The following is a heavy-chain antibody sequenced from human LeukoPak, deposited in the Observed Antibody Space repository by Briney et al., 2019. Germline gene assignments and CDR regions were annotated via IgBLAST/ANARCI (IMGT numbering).Heavy chain of an antibody. D-gene: IGHD6-13*01. V-gene: IGHV4-34*01. CDR3: ARGAVRSWYFGY. J-gene: IGHJ4*02. Sequence: SETLSLTCAAYGGSFSGYYWSWIRQPPGKGLEWIGEINHSGSTNYNPSLKSRVTISVDTSKNQFSLKLSSVTAADTAVYYCARGAVRSWYFGYWGQGTLVTVSS. CDR2: INHSGST. CDR1: GGSFSGYY.